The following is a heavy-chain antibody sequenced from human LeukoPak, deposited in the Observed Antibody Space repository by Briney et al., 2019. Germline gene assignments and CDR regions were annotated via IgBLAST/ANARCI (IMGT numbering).Heavy chain of an antibody. Sequence: GGSLRLSCATSGFSFYNAWMNWVRQAPGKGLEWVGRIRSNSDGGTIDYAAPVKGRFTLSRDDSKDTLYLQTNSLQTEDTAVYYCATDFYDSTWGQGTLVTVSS. V-gene: IGHV3-15*07. CDR1: GFSFYNAW. CDR2: IRSNSDGGTI. D-gene: IGHD3-22*01. CDR3: ATDFYDST. J-gene: IGHJ5*02.